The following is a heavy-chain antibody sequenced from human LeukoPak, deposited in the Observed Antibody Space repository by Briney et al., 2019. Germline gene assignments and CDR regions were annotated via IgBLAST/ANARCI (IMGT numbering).Heavy chain of an antibody. CDR2: INTDGSST. D-gene: IGHD3-3*01. V-gene: IGHV3-74*01. CDR3: ARGASASPSQFDY. CDR1: GFTVSSYW. Sequence: GGSLGLSCAAPGFTVSSYWMHWVRQAPGKGLVWVSRINTDGSSTTYADSVKGRFTISRDNAKNTLYLQMNSLRAEDTAVYYCARGASASPSQFDYWGQGTLVTVSS. J-gene: IGHJ4*02.